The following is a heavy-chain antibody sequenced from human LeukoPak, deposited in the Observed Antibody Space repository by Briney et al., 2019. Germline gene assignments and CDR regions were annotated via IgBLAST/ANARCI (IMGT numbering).Heavy chain of an antibody. CDR2: INHSGST. CDR1: GGSFSSYY. V-gene: IGHV4-34*01. D-gene: IGHD2-2*01. CDR3: ARGQSRAYQLLRYYFDY. J-gene: IGHJ4*02. Sequence: SETLSLTCAVYGGSFSSYYWSWIRQPPGKGLEWIGEINHSGSTNYNPSLKSRVTISVDTSKNQFSLKLSSVTAADTAVYYCARGQSRAYQLLRYYFDYWGQGTLVTVSS.